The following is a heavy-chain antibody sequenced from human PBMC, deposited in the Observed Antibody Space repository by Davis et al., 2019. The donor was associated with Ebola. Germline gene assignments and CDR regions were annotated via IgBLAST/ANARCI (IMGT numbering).Heavy chain of an antibody. J-gene: IGHJ4*02. Sequence: ASVKVSCKASGYTFTNYDINWVRQATGQGLEWMGWMNPNSGNTGYAQKFQGRVTMIRNTSISTAYMELSSLRSEDTAVYYCARRLGVSMDTRHDYWGQGTLVTVSS. CDR2: MNPNSGNT. CDR3: ARRLGVSMDTRHDY. D-gene: IGHD5-18*01. V-gene: IGHV1-8*01. CDR1: GYTFTNYD.